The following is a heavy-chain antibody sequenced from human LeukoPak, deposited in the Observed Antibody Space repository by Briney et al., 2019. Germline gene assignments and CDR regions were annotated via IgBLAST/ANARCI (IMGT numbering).Heavy chain of an antibody. CDR1: GFTFSSYG. D-gene: IGHD6-19*01. V-gene: IGHV3-30*02. CDR2: IRYAGSNK. CDR3: VAGRGWYGVPFDY. J-gene: IGHJ4*02. Sequence: GGSLRLSCAASGFTFSSYGMHWVRQAPGKGLEWVAFIRYAGSNKYYADSVKGRFTISRDNSKNTLYLQMNSLRAEDTAVYYCVAGRGWYGVPFDYWGQGTLVTVSS.